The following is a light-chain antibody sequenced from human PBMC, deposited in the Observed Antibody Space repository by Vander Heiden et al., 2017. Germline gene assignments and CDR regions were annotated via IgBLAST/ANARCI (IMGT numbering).Light chain of an antibody. Sequence: DIQMTQSPSSLSASVGDRVTITCQASEDISDYLNWYQQKPGKAPKLLIYDASNLETGVPSRFSGSGSGTDFTFTISSLQPEDIATYSYQQDDDLQTFGGGTKVEIK. CDR1: EDISDY. CDR2: DAS. J-gene: IGKJ4*01. CDR3: QQDDDLQT. V-gene: IGKV1-33*01.